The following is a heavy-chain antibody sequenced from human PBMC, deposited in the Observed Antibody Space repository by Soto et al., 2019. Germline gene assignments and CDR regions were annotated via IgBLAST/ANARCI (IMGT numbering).Heavy chain of an antibody. J-gene: IGHJ6*02. CDR1: GFSFKIYA. CDR3: AKDQAEGGFTYGFFYYYGLDV. V-gene: IGHV3-23*01. CDR2: TDTSGGST. D-gene: IGHD3-10*01. Sequence: GGSLRLSCTASGFSFKIYAMSWVRQAPGRGLEWVSATDTSGGSTYYADSVKGRFTVSRDNSKNTLHLQMNSLRAEDTAVYYCAKDQAEGGFTYGFFYYYGLDVWGQGTTVTVSS.